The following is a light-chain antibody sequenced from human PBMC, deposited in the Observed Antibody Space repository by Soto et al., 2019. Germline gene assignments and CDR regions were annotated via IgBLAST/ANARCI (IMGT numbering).Light chain of an antibody. J-gene: IGKJ3*01. CDR3: QQYSSSPPEFT. V-gene: IGKV3-20*01. CDR1: QSVGSSY. CDR2: GAS. Sequence: EIVLTQSPGTLSVSPEERVTLSCRASQSVGSSYLAWYQQRPGQAPRLLIFGASYRATGIPDRFSGSGSGTDFTLTISRLEPEDFAVYYCQQYSSSPPEFTFGPGTKVDSK.